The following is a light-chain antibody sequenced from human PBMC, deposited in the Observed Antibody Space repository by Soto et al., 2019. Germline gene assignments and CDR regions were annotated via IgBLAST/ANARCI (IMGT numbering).Light chain of an antibody. CDR3: SSYTSSSPYV. Sequence: QSALTQPASVSGSPGQSITISCTGTSSDVGGYNYVSWYQQHPGKAPKLMIYDVSNRPSGVSNRFSGSKSGNTASLTISGLQAEDEADYYCSSYTSSSPYVCGTGTKVTVL. CDR2: DVS. CDR1: SSDVGGYNY. V-gene: IGLV2-14*01. J-gene: IGLJ1*01.